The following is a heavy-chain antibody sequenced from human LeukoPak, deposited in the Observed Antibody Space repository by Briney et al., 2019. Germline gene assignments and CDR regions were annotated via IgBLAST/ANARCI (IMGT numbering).Heavy chain of an antibody. V-gene: IGHV3-23*01. Sequence: GGSLRLSCEASGFTFSSYAMSWVRQAPGKGLEWVSAISGSGGSTYYADSVKGRFTISRDNSKNTLYLQMNSLRAEDTAVYYCAKLYSSRNYFDYWGQGTLVTVSS. CDR2: ISGSGGST. D-gene: IGHD6-13*01. J-gene: IGHJ4*02. CDR3: AKLYSSRNYFDY. CDR1: GFTFSSYA.